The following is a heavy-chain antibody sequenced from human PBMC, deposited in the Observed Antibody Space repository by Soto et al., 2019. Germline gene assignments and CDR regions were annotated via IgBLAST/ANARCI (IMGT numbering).Heavy chain of an antibody. V-gene: IGHV3-15*01. CDR2: IKSKTDGGTT. D-gene: IGHD3-16*02. CDR1: GFSISDSW. CDR3: ATYDYIRGNYRVRWAS. J-gene: IGHJ4*02. Sequence: EVQLVESGGGLVKPGGSLRVSCAASGFSISDSWMSWVRQAPGKGLEWVARIKSKTDGGTTDYAAPVTGRFTISTDDSKDTLSLQMSSLKTEDTALYFCATYDYIRGNYRVRWASGGLGTMVTVSS.